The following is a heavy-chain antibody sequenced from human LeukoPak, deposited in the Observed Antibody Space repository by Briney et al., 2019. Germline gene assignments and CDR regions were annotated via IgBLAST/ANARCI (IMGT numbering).Heavy chain of an antibody. D-gene: IGHD6-19*01. CDR1: GYTFTSYD. CDR2: MNPKSGST. CDR3: ARRAVDNSYYYYMDV. V-gene: IGHV1-8*03. J-gene: IGHJ6*03. Sequence: ASVKVSCKASGYTFTSYDINWVRQVTGQGLEWMGWMNPKSGSTGYAQKFQGRVTITRNTSISTAYMEVSSLRYEDTAVYYCARRAVDNSYYYYMDVWGKGTTVTVSS.